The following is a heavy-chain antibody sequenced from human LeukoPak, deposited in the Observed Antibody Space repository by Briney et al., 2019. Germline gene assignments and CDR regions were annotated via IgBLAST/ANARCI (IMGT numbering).Heavy chain of an antibody. CDR1: GFTFSSYP. D-gene: IGHD5-24*01. V-gene: IGHV3-30-3*01. CDR2: ISNDGSNR. J-gene: IGHJ5*02. Sequence: GRSLRLSCAASGFTFSSYPMQWVRQAPGKGLEWVAVISNDGSNRYYADSVKGRFTISRDKSKNTLYLQMNSLRAEDTALYYCARDFGRDGYNYGGKNWFDPWGQGTLVTVSS. CDR3: ARDFGRDGYNYGGKNWFDP.